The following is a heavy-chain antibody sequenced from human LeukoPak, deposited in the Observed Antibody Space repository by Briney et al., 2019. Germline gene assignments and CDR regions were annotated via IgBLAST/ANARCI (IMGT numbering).Heavy chain of an antibody. V-gene: IGHV1-18*01. J-gene: IGHJ4*02. D-gene: IGHD5-18*01. CDR3: ARDKGRAYSYGYVDY. CDR1: GYTFTTFG. CDR2: ISPYNGNT. Sequence: ASVKVSCKTSGYTFTTFGINWVRQAPGQGLEWMGWISPYNGNTNYAQKLQGRVTMTTDTSTNTAYMELRSPRSDDTAVYYCARDKGRAYSYGYVDYWGQGTLVTVS.